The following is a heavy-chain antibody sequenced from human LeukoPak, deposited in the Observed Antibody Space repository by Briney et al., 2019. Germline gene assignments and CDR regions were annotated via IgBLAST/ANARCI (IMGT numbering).Heavy chain of an antibody. CDR1: GASISSGDFY. J-gene: IGHJ1*01. D-gene: IGHD3-22*01. CDR3: DRSGYHEAFQT. Sequence: SETLSLTCTVSGASISSGDFYWSWLRQHPGKGLDWNGYIYHSVGTYYSPSLQSRITISVDTSKNHFSLKMSSVTAADPAVYYYDRSGYHEAFQTWGQGTLVTVSS. CDR2: IYHSVGT. V-gene: IGHV4-31*03.